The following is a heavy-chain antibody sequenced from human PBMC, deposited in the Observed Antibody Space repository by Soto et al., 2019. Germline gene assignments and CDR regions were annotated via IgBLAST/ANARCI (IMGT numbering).Heavy chain of an antibody. D-gene: IGHD6-13*01. J-gene: IGHJ6*03. CDR1: GYTFTSYG. V-gene: IGHV1-18*01. CDR2: ISDYNGNT. Sequence: QVQLVQSGAEVKKPGASVKVSCKASGYTFTSYGISWVRQAPGQGLEWMGWISDYNGNTNYAQKLQGRVTMTTDTSTSTAYMELRSLRADDTAVYYCARRWSSQNYYYYYMDVWGKGTTVTVSS. CDR3: ARRWSSQNYYYYYMDV.